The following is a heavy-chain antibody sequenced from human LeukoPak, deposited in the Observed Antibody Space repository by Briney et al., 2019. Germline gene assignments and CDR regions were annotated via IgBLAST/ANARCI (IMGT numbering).Heavy chain of an antibody. Sequence: SETLSLTCAVYGGSFSGYYWNWIRQPPGKGLEWIGEINQSGTTNYNPSLKSRVTISVDKSKNQFSLKLSSVTAADTAVYYCARDYGSGSYSGSCYYMDVWGKGTTVTVSS. CDR1: GGSFSGYY. V-gene: IGHV4-34*01. J-gene: IGHJ6*03. CDR2: INQSGTT. CDR3: ARDYGSGSYSGSCYYMDV. D-gene: IGHD3-10*01.